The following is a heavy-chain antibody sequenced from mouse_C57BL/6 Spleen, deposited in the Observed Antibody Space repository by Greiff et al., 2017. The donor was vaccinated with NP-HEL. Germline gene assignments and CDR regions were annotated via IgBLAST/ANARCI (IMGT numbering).Heavy chain of an antibody. V-gene: IGHV1-62-2*01. CDR1: GYTFTEYT. CDR3: ARHEGPLYAMDY. J-gene: IGHJ4*01. D-gene: IGHD6-1*01. CDR2: FYPGSGSI. Sequence: QVHVKQSGAELVKPGASVKLSCKASGYTFTEYTIHWVKQRSGQGLEWIGWFYPGSGSIKYNEKFKDKATLTADKSSSTVYMELSRLTSEDSAVYFCARHEGPLYAMDYWRQGTSVTVSS.